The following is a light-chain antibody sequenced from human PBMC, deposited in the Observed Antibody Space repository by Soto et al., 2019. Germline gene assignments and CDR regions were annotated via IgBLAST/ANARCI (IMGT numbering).Light chain of an antibody. Sequence: DIQMTQSPSTLSASVGDRVTITCRASESISSWLAWHQQKPGKAPKLLISKASTLESGVPSRFSGSGSGTEFTLTINSLQPDDFATYYCQQYNSYRAFGQGTRVEIK. V-gene: IGKV1-5*03. J-gene: IGKJ1*01. CDR2: KAS. CDR3: QQYNSYRA. CDR1: ESISSW.